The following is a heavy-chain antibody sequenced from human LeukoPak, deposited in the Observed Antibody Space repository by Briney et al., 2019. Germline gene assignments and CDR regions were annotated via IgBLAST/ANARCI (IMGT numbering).Heavy chain of an antibody. J-gene: IGHJ4*02. V-gene: IGHV3-74*01. CDR2: IDPDGGSI. CDR3: ASLGRLRS. Sequence: PGGSLRLSCAASGFTLSSYWMHWVRQAQGKGLVWVSRIDPDGGSISYADSVKGRFTISRDDAKNTLYLQLNSLRVEDTAVYYCASLGRLRSWGQGTLVTVSS. CDR1: GFTLSSYW. D-gene: IGHD3-16*01.